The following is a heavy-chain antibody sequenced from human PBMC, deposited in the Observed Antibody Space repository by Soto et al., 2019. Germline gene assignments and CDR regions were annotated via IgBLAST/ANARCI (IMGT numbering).Heavy chain of an antibody. D-gene: IGHD6-19*01. V-gene: IGHV4-39*01. CDR2: IYYSGST. J-gene: IGHJ4*02. CDR1: GGSISSSSFF. CDR3: ASHFGRGQWYSYFFDY. Sequence: PSETLSLTCTVSGGSISSSSFFWGWIRQPPGKGLEWIGSIYYSGSTYYSPSLKSRVTISVDTSKNQFSLKLSSVTAADTAVYYCASHFGRGQWYSYFFDYWGRGTLVTVSS.